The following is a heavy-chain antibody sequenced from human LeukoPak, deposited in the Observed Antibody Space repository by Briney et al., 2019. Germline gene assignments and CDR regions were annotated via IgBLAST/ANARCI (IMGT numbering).Heavy chain of an antibody. Sequence: GGSLRLSCAASGFTFSDYYMSWIRQAPGKGLEWVSYISSSGSTVYYADSVKGRFTISRDNSKNTLYLQMNSLRAEDTAVYYCAKYYDSRTWYYFDYWGQGTLVTVSS. CDR2: ISSSGSTV. CDR1: GFTFSDYY. D-gene: IGHD3-22*01. V-gene: IGHV3-11*01. CDR3: AKYYDSRTWYYFDY. J-gene: IGHJ4*02.